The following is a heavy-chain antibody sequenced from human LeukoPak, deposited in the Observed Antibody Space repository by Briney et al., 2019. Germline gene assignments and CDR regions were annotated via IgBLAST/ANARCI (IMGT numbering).Heavy chain of an antibody. CDR2: ISSSSSYI. D-gene: IGHD2-15*01. CDR3: ARTGVVAATVDC. V-gene: IGHV3-21*01. CDR1: GFTFSSYS. Sequence: GGSLRLSCAASGFTFSSYSMNWVRQAPGKGLEWVSSISSSSSYIYYADSVKGRFTISRDNAKNSLYLQMNSLRAEDTAVYYCARTGVVAATVDCWGQGTLVTVSS. J-gene: IGHJ4*02.